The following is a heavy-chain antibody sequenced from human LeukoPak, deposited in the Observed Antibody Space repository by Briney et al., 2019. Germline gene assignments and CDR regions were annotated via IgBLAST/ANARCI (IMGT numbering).Heavy chain of an antibody. CDR1: GYTFTDYY. J-gene: IGHJ4*02. CDR2: INPNSGGT. Sequence: EASVKVSCKASGYTFTDYYMHWVRQAPGQGLEWMGWINPNSGGTNYAQKFQGRVTMTRDTSVSTAYMELSRLISDDTAVYYCARDPTGGQQLAPYYFDYWGQGTLVTVSS. CDR3: ARDPTGGQQLAPYYFDY. V-gene: IGHV1-2*02. D-gene: IGHD6-13*01.